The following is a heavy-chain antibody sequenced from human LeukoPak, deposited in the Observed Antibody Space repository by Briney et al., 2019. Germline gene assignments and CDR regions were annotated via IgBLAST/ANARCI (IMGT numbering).Heavy chain of an antibody. CDR2: INQGGSDK. V-gene: IGHV3-7*01. CDR3: TRDRSRAEDD. J-gene: IGHJ4*02. D-gene: IGHD1-14*01. CDR1: GFTFSGHW. Sequence: GGSLRLSCAASGFTFSGHWMSWVHQAPGKGLEWVTNINQGGSDKYYVDSVKGRFTISRDNANNLLYLQMNSLRGEDTAVYYCTRDRSRAEDDWGQGTLVTVSS.